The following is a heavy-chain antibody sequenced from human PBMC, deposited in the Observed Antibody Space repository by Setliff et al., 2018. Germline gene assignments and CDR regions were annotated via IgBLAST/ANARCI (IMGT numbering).Heavy chain of an antibody. D-gene: IGHD2-2*02. CDR3: ARVYIGVVPAAIPEFDY. CDR2: INPNSGGT. Sequence: ASVKVSCKASGYTFTGYYMHWVRQAPGQGLEWMGWINPNSGGTNYAQKFQGWVTMTTDTSTSTAYMELRSLRSDDTAVYYCARVYIGVVPAAIPEFDYWGQGNLVTVSS. J-gene: IGHJ4*02. CDR1: GYTFTGYY. V-gene: IGHV1-2*04.